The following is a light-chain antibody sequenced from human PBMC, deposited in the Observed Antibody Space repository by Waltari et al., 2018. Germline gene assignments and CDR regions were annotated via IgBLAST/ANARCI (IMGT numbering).Light chain of an antibody. Sequence: SYVLTQPPSVSVAPGQTATITCGGNNIGSKSVHWYQQKSGQAPVVVVYDDTDRPSGIPERFAGSKSRDTATLTISRVEAGDEADYSCQVWDRSSDHWLFGGGTKLTVL. CDR1: NIGSKS. J-gene: IGLJ3*02. CDR2: DDT. V-gene: IGLV3-21*02. CDR3: QVWDRSSDHWL.